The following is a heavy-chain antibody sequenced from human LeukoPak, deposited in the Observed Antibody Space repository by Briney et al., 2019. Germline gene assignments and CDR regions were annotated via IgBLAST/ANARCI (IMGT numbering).Heavy chain of an antibody. Sequence: GGSLRLSCAASGFTFSSYCMNWVRQAPGTGLEGVSVIYSSCDTYYADSVKGRFTIYRDPSKNTVSLQMNSLRAEDTAVYYCAGDKTTGGWYEFDYWGQGTLVTVSS. V-gene: IGHV3-53*01. CDR3: AGDKTTGGWYEFDY. J-gene: IGHJ4*02. CDR2: IYSSCDT. D-gene: IGHD6-19*01. CDR1: GFTFSSYC.